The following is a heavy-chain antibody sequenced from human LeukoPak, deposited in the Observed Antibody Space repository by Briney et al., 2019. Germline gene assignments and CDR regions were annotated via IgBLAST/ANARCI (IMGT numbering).Heavy chain of an antibody. CDR3: ARNPDSDHFDY. J-gene: IGHJ4*02. Sequence: SETLSLTCAVYGESFSDYYWSWIRQPPGKGLEWIGEIPHSGSTNYNPSLESRVTMSLDTSKNQFSLNLTSVTAADTAVYYCARNPDSDHFDYWGQGTLVTVSS. CDR1: GESFSDYY. D-gene: IGHD1-14*01. V-gene: IGHV4-34*01. CDR2: IPHSGST.